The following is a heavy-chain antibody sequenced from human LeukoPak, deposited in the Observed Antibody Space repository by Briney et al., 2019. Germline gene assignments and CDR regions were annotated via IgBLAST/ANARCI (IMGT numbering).Heavy chain of an antibody. J-gene: IGHJ6*02. D-gene: IGHD2-2*01. CDR3: ARAPRYCSSTSCYAPPGVDYYYYGMDV. V-gene: IGHV1-24*01. CDR2: FDPEDGET. Sequence: ASVKVSCKVSGYTLTELSMHWVRQAPGKGLEWMGGFDPEDGETIYAQKFQGRVTMTEDTSTDTAYVELSSLRSEDTAVYYCARAPRYCSSTSCYAPPGVDYYYYGMDVWGQGTTVTVSS. CDR1: GYTLTELS.